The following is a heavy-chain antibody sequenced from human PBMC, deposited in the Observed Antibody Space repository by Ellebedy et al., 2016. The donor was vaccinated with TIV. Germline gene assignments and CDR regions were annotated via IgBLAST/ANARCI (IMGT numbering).Heavy chain of an antibody. Sequence: MPSETLSLTCAVSGGSVSSAAYYWRWIRQPPGKGLEWIGYIYYSGSTYYSPSLTSRLTISLDSSSNHFSLNLTSVTAADTAVYYCARFGQTGDWFDPWGQGILVTVSS. CDR3: ARFGQTGDWFDP. D-gene: IGHD3-10*01. V-gene: IGHV4-30-4*01. CDR2: IYYSGST. CDR1: GGSVSSAAYY. J-gene: IGHJ5*02.